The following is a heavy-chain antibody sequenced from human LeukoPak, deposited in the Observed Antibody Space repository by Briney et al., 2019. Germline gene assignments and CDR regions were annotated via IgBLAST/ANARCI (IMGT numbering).Heavy chain of an antibody. CDR2: IHYSGST. CDR1: GGSISYSSYY. D-gene: IGHD5-18*01. CDR3: ARLRVRGYGYGPWEGPTWLDY. Sequence: SETLSLTCTVSGGSISYSSYYWGWIRQPPGKGLEWIGSIHYSGSTYYNPSLKSRVSISLDTSKNHFSLKLSSVTAADTAVYYCARLRVRGYGYGPWEGPTWLDYWGQGTLVTVSS. J-gene: IGHJ4*02. V-gene: IGHV4-39*07.